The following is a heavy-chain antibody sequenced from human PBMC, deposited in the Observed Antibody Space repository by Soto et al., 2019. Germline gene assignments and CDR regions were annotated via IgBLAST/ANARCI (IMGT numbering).Heavy chain of an antibody. Sequence: QMQLVESGGGVVQPGRSPRLSCAASGFTFRSYGIHWVRQAPGKGLEWVALIWFDGSNKYYADSVKGRFAVSRDNSKNTLYLQMNSLRVEDTAVYYCARDRLVPYGYGMDVWGQGTTVTVSS. CDR3: ARDRLVPYGYGMDV. J-gene: IGHJ6*02. V-gene: IGHV3-33*01. D-gene: IGHD2-2*01. CDR1: GFTFRSYG. CDR2: IWFDGSNK.